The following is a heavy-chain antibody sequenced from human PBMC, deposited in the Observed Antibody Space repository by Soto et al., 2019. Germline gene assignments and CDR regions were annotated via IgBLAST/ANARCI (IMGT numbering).Heavy chain of an antibody. J-gene: IGHJ6*02. Sequence: QVQLVESGGGEVQPGRSLTISCAASGFTFSTYGMHWVRQTPGKGLEWVAVISYDGTNKFYPDSVNGRFTISRDNLKTTLTLQMNSLRADDTAVYSCAKDLQSYGDYDYYCYGMDVWGLGTRVTVSS. CDR3: AKDLQSYGDYDYYCYGMDV. V-gene: IGHV3-30*18. D-gene: IGHD4-17*01. CDR2: ISYDGTNK. CDR1: GFTFSTYG.